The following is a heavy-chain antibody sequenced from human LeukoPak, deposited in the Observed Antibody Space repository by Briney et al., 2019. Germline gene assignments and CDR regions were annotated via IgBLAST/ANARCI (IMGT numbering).Heavy chain of an antibody. V-gene: IGHV3-21*01. Sequence: GGSLRLSCAASGFTFSSYSMNWVRQAPGKGLEWVSSISSSSSYIYYADSVKGRFTISRDNAKNSLYLQMNSLRAEDTAVYYCARVLGTRSRYYYGSSGYYGYWGQGTLVTVSS. CDR3: ARVLGTRSRYYYGSSGYYGY. CDR1: GFTFSSYS. J-gene: IGHJ4*02. D-gene: IGHD3-22*01. CDR2: ISSSSSYI.